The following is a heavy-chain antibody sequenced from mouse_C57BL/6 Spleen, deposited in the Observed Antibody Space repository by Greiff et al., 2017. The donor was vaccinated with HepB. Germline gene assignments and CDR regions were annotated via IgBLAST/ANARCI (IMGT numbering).Heavy chain of an antibody. Sequence: EVQLVESGPGLVKPSQSLSLTCSVTGYSITSGYYWNWIRQFPGNKLEWMGYISYDGSNNYNPSLKNRISITRDTSKNQFFLKLNSVTTEDTATYYCARGGYGSSYVAWFAYWGQGTLVTVSA. CDR1: GYSITSGYY. CDR3: ARGGYGSSYVAWFAY. J-gene: IGHJ3*01. CDR2: ISYDGSN. V-gene: IGHV3-6*01. D-gene: IGHD1-1*01.